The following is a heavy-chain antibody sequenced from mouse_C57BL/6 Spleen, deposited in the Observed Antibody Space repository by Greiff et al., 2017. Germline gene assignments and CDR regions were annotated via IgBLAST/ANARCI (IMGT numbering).Heavy chain of an antibody. CDR1: GYAFSSSW. CDR3: ASVGPGAMDY. V-gene: IGHV1-82*01. CDR2: IYPGDGDT. Sequence: QVQLQQSGPELVKPGASVKISCKASGYAFSSSWMNWVKQRPGKGLEWIGRIYPGDGDTNYNGKFKGKATLTADKSSSTAYMQLSSLTSEDSAVYFGASVGPGAMDYWGQGTSVTVSS. J-gene: IGHJ4*01.